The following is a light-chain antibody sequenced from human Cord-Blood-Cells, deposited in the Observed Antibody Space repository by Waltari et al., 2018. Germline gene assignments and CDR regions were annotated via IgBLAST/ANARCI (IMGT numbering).Light chain of an antibody. CDR1: SSDVGGYNY. V-gene: IGLV2-14*01. CDR2: DVS. CDR3: SSYTSSRV. J-gene: IGLJ3*02. Sequence: QSALTQPASVSGSPGQSITISCTGTSSDVGGYNYVSWYQQHPGKAPKLMIYDVSQRPSGVSNRFSGSKSGNTASLTISGLQAEDEADYYCSSYTSSRVFGGGTKLTVL.